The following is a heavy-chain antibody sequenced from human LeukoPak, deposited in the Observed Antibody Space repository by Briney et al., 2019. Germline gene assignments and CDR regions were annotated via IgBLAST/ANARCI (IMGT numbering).Heavy chain of an antibody. V-gene: IGHV1-46*01. D-gene: IGHD3-9*01. CDR1: GYTFTSYY. Sequence: ASVKVSCKASGYTFTSYYMHWVRQAPGQGLEWMGVINPSGGSTTYAQKFQGRVTMTRDTSISTAYMELSRLRSDDTAVYYCARVYYDILTGYYLPDAFDIWGQGTMVTVSS. CDR3: ARVYYDILTGYYLPDAFDI. J-gene: IGHJ3*02. CDR2: INPSGGST.